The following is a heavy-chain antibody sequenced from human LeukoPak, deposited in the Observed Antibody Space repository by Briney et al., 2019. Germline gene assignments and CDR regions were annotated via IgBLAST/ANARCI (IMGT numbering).Heavy chain of an antibody. J-gene: IGHJ6*02. CDR2: INHSGST. V-gene: IGHV4-34*01. Sequence: SETLSLTCAVYGGSFSGYYWSWIRQPPGKGLGWIGEINHSGSTSYNPSLKSRVTISVDTSKNQFSLKLSSVTAADTAVYYCARVGITIFGDVYYHYGMDVWGQGTTVTVSS. D-gene: IGHD3-3*01. CDR1: GGSFSGYY. CDR3: ARVGITIFGDVYYHYGMDV.